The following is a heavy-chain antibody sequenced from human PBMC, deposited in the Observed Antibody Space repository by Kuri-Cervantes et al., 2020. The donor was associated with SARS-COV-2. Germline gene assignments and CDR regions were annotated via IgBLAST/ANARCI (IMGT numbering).Heavy chain of an antibody. Sequence: GSLRLSCAVYGGSFSGYYWSWIRQPPGKGLEWIGEINHSGSTNYNPSLKSRVTISVDTSKNQFSLKLSSVTAADMAVYYCARGGSMIVVRRYFDYWGQGTLVTVSS. CDR1: GGSFSGYY. V-gene: IGHV4-34*01. CDR2: INHSGST. CDR3: ARGGSMIVVRRYFDY. J-gene: IGHJ4*02. D-gene: IGHD3-22*01.